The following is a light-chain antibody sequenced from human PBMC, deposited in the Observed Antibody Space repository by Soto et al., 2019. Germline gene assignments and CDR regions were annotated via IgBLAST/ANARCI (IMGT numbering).Light chain of an antibody. J-gene: IGKJ2*01. CDR1: QIVSSN. CDR2: AAS. Sequence: EIVMTQSPATLSVSPGERATLSCRATQIVSSNLAWYLQKPGQAPRLLIYAASTRAAGIPVRFSGSGSGTEFTLTISDVQSEDFGVYYCQQYNNWPPFNFGQGTKLEI. CDR3: QQYNNWPPFN. V-gene: IGKV3-15*01.